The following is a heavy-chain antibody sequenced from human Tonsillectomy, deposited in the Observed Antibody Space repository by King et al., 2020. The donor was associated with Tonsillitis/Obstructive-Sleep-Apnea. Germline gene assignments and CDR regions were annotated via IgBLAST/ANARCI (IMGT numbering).Heavy chain of an antibody. V-gene: IGHV3-30*04. Sequence: QLVQSGGGVVQPGRSLRLSCAASGFTFSSYAMHWVRQAPGKGLEWVAVISYDGSNKYYADSVKGRFTISRDNSKNTLYLQMNSLRAEDTAVYYCARDPRIAAAGSGGAVDYWGQGTLVTVSS. CDR1: GFTFSSYA. CDR3: ARDPRIAAAGSGGAVDY. D-gene: IGHD6-13*01. CDR2: ISYDGSNK. J-gene: IGHJ4*02.